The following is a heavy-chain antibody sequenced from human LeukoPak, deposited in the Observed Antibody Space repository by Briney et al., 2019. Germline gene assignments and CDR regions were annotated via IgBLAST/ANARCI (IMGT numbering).Heavy chain of an antibody. CDR2: IYTSGST. V-gene: IGHV4-4*07. CDR3: ARDRSGSYEDY. J-gene: IGHJ4*02. Sequence: SETLSLTCTVSGGSISSYYWSWIRQPAGEGLEWIVRIYTSGSTNYNPSLKSRVTMSVDTSKNQFSLKLSSVTAADTAVYYCARDRSGSYEDYWGQGTLVTVSS. CDR1: GGSISSYY. D-gene: IGHD3-10*01.